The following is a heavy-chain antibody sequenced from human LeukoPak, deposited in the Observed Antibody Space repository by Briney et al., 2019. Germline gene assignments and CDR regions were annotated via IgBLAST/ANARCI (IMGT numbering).Heavy chain of an antibody. Sequence: ASVRVSCKASGYTFTGYYMHWVRQAPGQGLEWMGWINPNSGGTNYAQKFQGRVTMTRDTSISTAYMELSRLRSDDTAVYYCARDWAYCSGGSCYYFDYWGQGTLVTVSS. D-gene: IGHD2-15*01. V-gene: IGHV1-2*02. J-gene: IGHJ4*02. CDR1: GYTFTGYY. CDR3: ARDWAYCSGGSCYYFDY. CDR2: INPNSGGT.